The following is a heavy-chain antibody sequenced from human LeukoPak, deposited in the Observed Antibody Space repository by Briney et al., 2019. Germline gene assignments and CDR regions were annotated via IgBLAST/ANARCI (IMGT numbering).Heavy chain of an antibody. CDR3: ARSYWDDSTPYYYYGMDV. CDR2: IWYDGSNK. CDR1: GLSLTTHG. Sequence: GKSLRLSCEASGLSLTTHGMHWVRQAPGKGLEWLAVIWYDGSNKYYADSVKGRFTISRDISKNTLFLQMDSLRAEDTAVYYCARSYWDDSTPYYYYGMDVWGQGTTVTVSS. D-gene: IGHD2-21*01. J-gene: IGHJ6*02. V-gene: IGHV3-33*01.